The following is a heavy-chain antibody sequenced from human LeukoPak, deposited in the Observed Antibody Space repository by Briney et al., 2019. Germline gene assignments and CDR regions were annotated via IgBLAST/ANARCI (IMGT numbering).Heavy chain of an antibody. V-gene: IGHV3-74*01. D-gene: IGHD1-20*01. CDR2: INGDGSST. J-gene: IGHJ4*02. CDR1: GFTLTNYW. CDR3: ARDPPFIIGTTFFDY. Sequence: PGGSLRLSCAASGFTLTNYWMHWVRQVPGKGLVWVSRINGDGSSTSYADSVKGRFTISRDNAKNSLYLQMNSLRAEDTAVYYCARDPPFIIGTTFFDYWGQGTLVTVFS.